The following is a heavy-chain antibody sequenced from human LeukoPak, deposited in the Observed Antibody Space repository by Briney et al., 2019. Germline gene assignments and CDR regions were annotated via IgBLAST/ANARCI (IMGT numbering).Heavy chain of an antibody. CDR3: ASPNSGSYYYYYGMDV. CDR1: GGTFISYA. CDR2: TIPIFGTA. J-gene: IGHJ6*02. D-gene: IGHD1-26*01. Sequence: GASVKVSCKASGGTFISYAISWVRQPPGQGLDGMGGTIPIFGTANYAQKFQGRVTITADESTSTAYMELSSLRSEDTAVYYCASPNSGSYYYYYGMDVWGQGTTVTVSS. V-gene: IGHV1-69*13.